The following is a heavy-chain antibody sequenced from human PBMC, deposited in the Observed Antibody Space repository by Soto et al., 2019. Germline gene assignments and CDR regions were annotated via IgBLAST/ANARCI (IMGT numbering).Heavy chain of an antibody. V-gene: IGHV3-23*01. CDR3: AKDLSAVRPLGFDP. CDR1: GFTFSSYA. D-gene: IGHD2-2*01. J-gene: IGHJ5*02. CDR2: ISGSGGST. Sequence: GGSLRLSCSASGFTFSSYAMSWVRQAPGKGLEWVSAISGSGGSTYYADSVKGRFTIFRDNSKNTLYLQMNSLRAEDTAVYYSAKDLSAVRPLGFDPWGQGTLVTVSS.